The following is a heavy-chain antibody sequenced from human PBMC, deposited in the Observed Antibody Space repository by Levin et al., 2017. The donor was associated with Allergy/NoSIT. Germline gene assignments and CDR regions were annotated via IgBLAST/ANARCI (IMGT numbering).Heavy chain of an antibody. CDR1: GFTFSSYS. D-gene: IGHD2-15*01. CDR3: ARACSGGSCYSEVDY. Sequence: GGSLRLSCAASGFTFSSYSMNWVRQAPGKGLEWVSSISSSSSYIYYADSVKGRFTISRDNAKNSLYLQMNSLRAEDTAVYYCARACSGGSCYSEVDYWGQGTLVTVSS. CDR2: ISSSSSYI. J-gene: IGHJ4*02. V-gene: IGHV3-21*01.